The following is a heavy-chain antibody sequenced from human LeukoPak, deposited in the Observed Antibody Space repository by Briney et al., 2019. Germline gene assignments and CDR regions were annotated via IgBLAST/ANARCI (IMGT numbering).Heavy chain of an antibody. J-gene: IGHJ4*02. CDR3: VRHPSYTSGWPLDY. CDR2: MYPGDSDI. CDR1: GYSFTTYW. V-gene: IGHV5-51*01. D-gene: IGHD6-19*01. Sequence: GESLKISCKGSGYSFTTYWIGWVRQMPGKGLEWMGIMYPGDSDIRYSPSFQGQVTISADKPISTAYLQWSSLKASDTAMYYCVRHPSYTSGWPLDYWGQGTLVTVSS.